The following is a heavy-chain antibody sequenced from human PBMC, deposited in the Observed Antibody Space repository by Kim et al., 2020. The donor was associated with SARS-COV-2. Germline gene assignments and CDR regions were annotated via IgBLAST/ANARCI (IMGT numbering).Heavy chain of an antibody. CDR1: GFTFSGYG. CDR2: IWYDGRDK. Sequence: GGSLRLSCAASGFTFSGYGMHWVRQAPGKGLEWVAVIWYDGRDKYYADSVKGRFTISRDNSKNTLYLQMDSLKAEDTAVYYCAREYALAPLSWGQGTLVTVSS. V-gene: IGHV3-33*01. D-gene: IGHD2-2*01. CDR3: AREYALAPLS. J-gene: IGHJ4*02.